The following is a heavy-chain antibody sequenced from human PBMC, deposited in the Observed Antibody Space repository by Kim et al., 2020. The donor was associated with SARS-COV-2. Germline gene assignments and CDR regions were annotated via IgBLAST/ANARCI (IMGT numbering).Heavy chain of an antibody. CDR3: ARVPPGEIYGVDY. V-gene: IGHV3-33*01. J-gene: IGHJ4*02. Sequence: GGSLRLSCAASGFTFSSYGMHWVRQAPGKGLEWVAVIWYDGSNKYYADSVKGRFTISRDNSKNTLYLQMNSLRAEDTAVYYCARVPPGEIYGVDYWGQGTLVTVSS. CDR1: GFTFSSYG. CDR2: IWYDGSNK. D-gene: IGHD3-16*01.